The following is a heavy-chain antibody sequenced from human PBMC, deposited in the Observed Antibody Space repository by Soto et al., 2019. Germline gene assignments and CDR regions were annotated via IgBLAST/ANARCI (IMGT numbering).Heavy chain of an antibody. CDR3: ARDSPFGSTYSGYDAFDS. D-gene: IGHD5-12*01. CDR2: TIPILNVA. J-gene: IGHJ4*02. CDR1: GGTFSTST. V-gene: IGHV1-69*08. Sequence: QVQLVQSGAEVKKPGSSVKVSCKASGGTFSTSTFTWVRQAPGQGLEWMGRTIPILNVADYAQDFQVRVTITADNSTITAYLELTSLTSNDTAVYYCARDSPFGSTYSGYDAFDSWGQGTLVTASS.